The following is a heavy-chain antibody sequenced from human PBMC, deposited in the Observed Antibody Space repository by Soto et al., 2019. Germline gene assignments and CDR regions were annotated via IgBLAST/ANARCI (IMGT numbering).Heavy chain of an antibody. D-gene: IGHD5-12*01. CDR2: IYYSGST. CDR3: ASSPVDIVATAPDC. J-gene: IGHJ4*02. Sequence: PSETLSLTCTVSGGSISSYYWSWIRQPPGKGLEWIGYIYYSGSTNYNPSLKSRVTISVDTSKNQFSLKLSSVTAADTAVYYCASSPVDIVATAPDCWGQGTLVTVSS. V-gene: IGHV4-59*08. CDR1: GGSISSYY.